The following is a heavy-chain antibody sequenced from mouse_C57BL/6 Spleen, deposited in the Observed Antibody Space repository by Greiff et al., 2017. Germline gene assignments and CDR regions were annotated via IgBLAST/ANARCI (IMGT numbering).Heavy chain of an antibody. CDR3: ARRGDGLDY. V-gene: IGHV5-4*01. Sequence: EVQLQESGGGLVKPGGSLKLSCAASGFTFSSYAMSWVRQTPEKRLEWVATISDGGSYTYYPDNVKGRFTISRDNAKNNLYLQMSHLKSEDTAMYYCARRGDGLDYWGQGTTLTVSS. J-gene: IGHJ2*01. D-gene: IGHD2-3*01. CDR2: ISDGGSYT. CDR1: GFTFSSYA.